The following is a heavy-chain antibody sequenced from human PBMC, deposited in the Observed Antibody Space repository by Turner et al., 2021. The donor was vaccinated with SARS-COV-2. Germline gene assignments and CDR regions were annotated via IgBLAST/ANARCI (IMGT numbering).Heavy chain of an antibody. V-gene: IGHV1-69*10. CDR1: GGTFSSNA. Sequence: QVQLVQSGAEVKKPGSSVKVSCKASGGTFSSNAINWVRQAPGQGLEWMGGIIPILGITNYAQKFQGRVTITADKSTSTAYMELSSLRSEDTAVYYCAREIPIQRGAFDIWGQGTMVTVSS. CDR2: IIPILGIT. D-gene: IGHD2-2*02. CDR3: AREIPIQRGAFDI. J-gene: IGHJ3*02.